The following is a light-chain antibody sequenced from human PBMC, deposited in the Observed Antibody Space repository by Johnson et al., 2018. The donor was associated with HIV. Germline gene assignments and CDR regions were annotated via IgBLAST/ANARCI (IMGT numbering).Light chain of an antibody. CDR1: SSDMGNYA. Sequence: HSVLTQPPSVSAAPGQKVTISCSGSSSDMGNYAVSWYQQLPGTAPKLLIYENTKRPSGIPDRFSGSKSGTSATLGITGLQTGDEADYYCGPWDSSRPWVFGAATTVSGL. V-gene: IGLV1-51*02. CDR2: ENT. J-gene: IGLJ1*01. CDR3: GPWDSSRPWV.